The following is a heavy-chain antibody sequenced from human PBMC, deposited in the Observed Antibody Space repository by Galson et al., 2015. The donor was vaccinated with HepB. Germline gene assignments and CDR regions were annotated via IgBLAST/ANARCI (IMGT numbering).Heavy chain of an antibody. CDR2: LKEDESVK. CDR1: GSTYSTYW. Sequence: SLRLSCAASGSTYSTYWMSWVRQAPGQGLEWVANLKEDESVKYYADSAKGRFTISRDNAKNSLYLQMNSLRAEDTAVYYCARDFWSCYSSLFDDWGQGTLVTVSS. V-gene: IGHV3-7*01. CDR3: ARDFWSCYSSLFDD. D-gene: IGHD3-3*01. J-gene: IGHJ4*02.